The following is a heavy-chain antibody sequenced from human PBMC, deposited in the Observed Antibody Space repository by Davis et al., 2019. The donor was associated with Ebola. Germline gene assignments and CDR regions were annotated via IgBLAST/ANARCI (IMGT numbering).Heavy chain of an antibody. CDR3: ARLYRSYYYYYMDV. CDR1: GGSISSYY. CDR2: IYTSGST. D-gene: IGHD1-26*01. V-gene: IGHV4-4*07. J-gene: IGHJ6*03. Sequence: PSETLSLTCTVSGGSISSYYWSWIRQPAGKGLEWIGRIYTSGSTNYNPSLKSRVTMSVDTSKNQFSLKLSSVTAADTAVYYCARLYRSYYYYYMDVWGKGTTVTVSS.